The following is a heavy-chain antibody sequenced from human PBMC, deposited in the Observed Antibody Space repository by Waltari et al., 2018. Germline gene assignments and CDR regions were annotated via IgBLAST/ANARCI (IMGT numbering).Heavy chain of an antibody. CDR3: ARGLGYALDAFDI. D-gene: IGHD7-27*01. Sequence: QVQLQESGPGLVKPSETLSLTCTVSGGSISSYYWSWIRQPPGKGLEWIGYIYYSGRTNYNPSLKSRVTISVDTSKNQFSLKLSSVTASDTAVYYCARGLGYALDAFDIWGQGTMVTVSS. CDR1: GGSISSYY. CDR2: IYYSGRT. V-gene: IGHV4-59*01. J-gene: IGHJ3*02.